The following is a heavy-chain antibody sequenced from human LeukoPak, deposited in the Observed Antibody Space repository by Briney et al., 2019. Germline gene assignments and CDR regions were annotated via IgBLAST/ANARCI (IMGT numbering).Heavy chain of an antibody. Sequence: SVKVSCKASGYTFTSFGISWVRQAPGQGLEWMGGIIPIFGTANYAQKFQGRVTITADESTSTAYMELSSLRSEDTAVYYCAREADCSSTSCYGGYFDYWGQGTLVTVSS. CDR2: IIPIFGTA. CDR3: AREADCSSTSCYGGYFDY. V-gene: IGHV1-69*13. CDR1: GYTFTSFG. J-gene: IGHJ4*02. D-gene: IGHD2-2*01.